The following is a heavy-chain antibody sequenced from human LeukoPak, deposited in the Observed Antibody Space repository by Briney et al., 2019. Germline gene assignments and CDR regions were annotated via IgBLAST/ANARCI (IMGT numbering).Heavy chain of an antibody. V-gene: IGHV3-33*01. CDR1: GFAFSNYG. D-gene: IGHD3-9*01. J-gene: IGHJ6*02. Sequence: GRSLRLSCAASGFAFSNYGMQWVRQAPGKGLEWVAAIWFNGINKYHADSLKGRFTISRDNSKNMLYLQMNSLRADDTAVYYCARGLDHYYYAMDVWGQGTTVTVSS. CDR2: IWFNGINK. CDR3: ARGLDHYYYAMDV.